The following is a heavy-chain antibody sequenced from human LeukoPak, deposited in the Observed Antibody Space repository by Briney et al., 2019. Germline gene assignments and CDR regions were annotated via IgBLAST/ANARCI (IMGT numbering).Heavy chain of an antibody. CDR3: ARSNSAAGSNTFDY. CDR2: IYYSGST. J-gene: IGHJ4*02. CDR1: GGSISSYY. D-gene: IGHD6-13*01. Sequence: SETLSLTCTVSGGSISSYYWSWIRQPPGKGLEWIGYIYYSGSTNYNPSLKSRVTISVDTSKNQFSLKLSSVTAADTAVYYCARSNSAAGSNTFDYWGQGTLVTVSS. V-gene: IGHV4-59*08.